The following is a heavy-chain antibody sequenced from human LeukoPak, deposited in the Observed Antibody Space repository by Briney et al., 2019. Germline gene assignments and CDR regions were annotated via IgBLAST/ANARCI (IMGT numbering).Heavy chain of an antibody. V-gene: IGHV3-21*01. J-gene: IGHJ4*02. D-gene: IGHD6-13*01. CDR2: ISSSSSYI. Sequence: GGSLRLSRAASGFTFSSYTMSWVRQAPGKGLEWVSSISSSSSYIYYADSVKGRFTVSRDNAKTSLYLQVNSLRADDSALYYCARLAAAGTDFDYWGLGTQVAVSS. CDR3: ARLAAAGTDFDY. CDR1: GFTFSSYT.